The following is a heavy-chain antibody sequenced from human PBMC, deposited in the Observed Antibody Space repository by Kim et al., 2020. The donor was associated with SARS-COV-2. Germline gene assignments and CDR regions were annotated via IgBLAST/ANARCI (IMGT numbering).Heavy chain of an antibody. Sequence: SETLSLTCAVYGGSFSGYYWSWIRQPPGKGLEWIGEINHSGSTNYNPSLKSRVTISVDTSKNQFSLKLSSVTAADTAVYYCARVSYSSGWYQPGRVWGKG. V-gene: IGHV4-34*01. D-gene: IGHD6-19*01. CDR3: ARVSYSSGWYQPGRV. CDR2: INHSGST. CDR1: GGSFSGYY. J-gene: IGHJ6*03.